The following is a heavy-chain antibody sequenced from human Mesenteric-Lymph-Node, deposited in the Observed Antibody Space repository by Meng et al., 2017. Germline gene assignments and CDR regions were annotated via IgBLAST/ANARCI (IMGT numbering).Heavy chain of an antibody. Sequence: SQTLSLTCAISGDSVSTTSASWNWTRQSPSRGLEWLGRIYYKSKWYNDYAVSVNSRITISPDTSKNQFSLQLNSVTPEDTAVYYCVRSRDPRLVDYWGQGTLVTVSS. CDR2: IYYKSKWYN. V-gene: IGHV6-1*01. CDR1: GDSVSTTSAS. D-gene: IGHD6-19*01. CDR3: VRSRDPRLVDY. J-gene: IGHJ4*02.